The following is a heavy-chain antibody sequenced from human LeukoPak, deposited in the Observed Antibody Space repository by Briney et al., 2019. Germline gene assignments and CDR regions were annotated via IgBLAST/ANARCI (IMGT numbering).Heavy chain of an antibody. Sequence: GGSLRLSCAASGFTVSSNYMSWVRQVPGKGLEWVSVIYNSGRTYYADSVKGRFTISRDNSENTLYLQMNSLRAEDTAVYYCARESNSGYYLSYWGQGTLVTVSS. V-gene: IGHV3-66*01. J-gene: IGHJ4*02. D-gene: IGHD3-22*01. CDR2: IYNSGRT. CDR3: ARESNSGYYLSY. CDR1: GFTVSSNY.